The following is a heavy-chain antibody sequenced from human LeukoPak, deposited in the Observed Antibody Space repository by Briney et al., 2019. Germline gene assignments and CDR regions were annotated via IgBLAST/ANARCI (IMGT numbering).Heavy chain of an antibody. Sequence: PSETLSLTCTVSGGSISSHYWSCIRQPPGKGLEWIGYIYYSGSTNYNPSLKSRVTISVDTSKNQFSLKLSSVTAADTAVYYCARDGYDAFDIWGQGTMVTVSS. CDR1: GGSISSHY. J-gene: IGHJ3*02. D-gene: IGHD5-18*01. CDR3: ARDGYDAFDI. V-gene: IGHV4-59*11. CDR2: IYYSGST.